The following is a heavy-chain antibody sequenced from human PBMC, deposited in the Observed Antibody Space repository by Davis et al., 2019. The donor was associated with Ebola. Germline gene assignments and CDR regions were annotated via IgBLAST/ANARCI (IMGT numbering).Heavy chain of an antibody. D-gene: IGHD1-26*01. CDR1: GGSLTGNY. J-gene: IGHJ4*02. V-gene: IGHV4-34*01. CDR3: ARRWELLTYPFDY. CDR2: INHSGST. Sequence: SETLSLTCAVSGGSLTGNYWSWIRQPPGKGLEWIGEINHSGSTNYNPSLKSRVTISVDTSKNQFSLKLSSVTAADTAVYYCARRWELLTYPFDYWGQGTLVTVSS.